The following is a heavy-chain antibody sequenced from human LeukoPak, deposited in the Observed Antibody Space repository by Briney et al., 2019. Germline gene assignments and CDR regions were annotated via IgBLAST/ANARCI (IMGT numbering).Heavy chain of an antibody. CDR1: GFTVNSYY. CDR3: ARRYCSSTSCSPFDY. Sequence: GGSLRLSCAASGFTVNSYYMGWVRQAPGKGLEYVSAISGDGGSTYYANSVKGRFTISRDNSKNTLYLQMGSLRAEDMAVYYCARRYCSSTSCSPFDYWGQGTLVTVSS. J-gene: IGHJ4*02. D-gene: IGHD2-2*01. V-gene: IGHV3-64*01. CDR2: ISGDGGST.